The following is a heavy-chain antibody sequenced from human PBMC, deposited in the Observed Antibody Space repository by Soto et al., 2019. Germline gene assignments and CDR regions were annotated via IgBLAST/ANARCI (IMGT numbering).Heavy chain of an antibody. J-gene: IGHJ3*02. CDR3: ARRSGSGWYTDASDI. CDR1: GFTFSSYS. V-gene: IGHV3-48*01. CDR2: ISSSSSTI. D-gene: IGHD6-19*01. Sequence: GGSLILSCAASGFTFSSYSMNCARQAPGKGLEWVSYISSSSSTIYYADSVKGRFTISRDNAKNSLYLQMNSLRAEDTAVYYCARRSGSGWYTDASDIWGQGTMVTVSS.